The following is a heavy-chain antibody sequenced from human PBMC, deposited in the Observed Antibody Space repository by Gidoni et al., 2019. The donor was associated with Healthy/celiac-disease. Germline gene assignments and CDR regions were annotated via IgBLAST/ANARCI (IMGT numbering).Heavy chain of an antibody. CDR3: ARVGCTGGVCYKARPYYMDV. Sequence: QVQLQQWGAGLLKPSETLSLTCAVYGGSFSGYYWSWIRQPPGKGLEWIGEINHSGSTNYNPSLKSRVTISVDTSKNQFSLKLSSVTAADTAVYYCARVGCTGGVCYKARPYYMDVWGKGTTVTVSS. CDR2: INHSGST. D-gene: IGHD2-8*02. J-gene: IGHJ6*03. V-gene: IGHV4-34*01. CDR1: GGSFSGYY.